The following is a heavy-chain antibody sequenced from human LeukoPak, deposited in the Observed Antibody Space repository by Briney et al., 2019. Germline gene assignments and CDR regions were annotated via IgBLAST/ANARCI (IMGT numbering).Heavy chain of an antibody. J-gene: IGHJ4*02. CDR1: GGSISGYY. D-gene: IGHD3-3*02. V-gene: IGHV4-59*08. CDR2: INSSEST. CDR3: ARTLALGHFDY. Sequence: LETLSLTRTVSGGSISGYYWSWIRQPPGKGLEWIGYINSSESTNSSPSLKSRVTISGDTSKNQFSLKRSSVTAADTAVYYCARTLALGHFDYWGQGTLVTVSS.